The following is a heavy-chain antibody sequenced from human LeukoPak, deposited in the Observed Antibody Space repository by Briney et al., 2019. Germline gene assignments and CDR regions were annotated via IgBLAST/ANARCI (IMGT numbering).Heavy chain of an antibody. J-gene: IGHJ4*02. Sequence: SETLSLTXTVSGGSISSYYWSWIRQPPGKGLEWIGYIYYSGSTNYNPSLKSRVTISVDTSKNQFSLKLSSVTAADTAVYYCARVMKVRGVINFDYWGQGTLVTVSS. CDR1: GGSISSYY. D-gene: IGHD3-10*01. CDR2: IYYSGST. CDR3: ARVMKVRGVINFDY. V-gene: IGHV4-59*01.